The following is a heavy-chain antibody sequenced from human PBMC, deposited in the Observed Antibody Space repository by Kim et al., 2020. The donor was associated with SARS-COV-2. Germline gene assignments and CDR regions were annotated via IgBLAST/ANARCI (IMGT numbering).Heavy chain of an antibody. V-gene: IGHV3-48*02. J-gene: IGHJ4*02. CDR2: SSSSII. CDR3: TRRIDF. Sequence: SSSSIIHYADSVKGRFTISRGNAKNSLYLQMNSLRDEDTAVYYCTRRIDFWGQGTLVTVSS.